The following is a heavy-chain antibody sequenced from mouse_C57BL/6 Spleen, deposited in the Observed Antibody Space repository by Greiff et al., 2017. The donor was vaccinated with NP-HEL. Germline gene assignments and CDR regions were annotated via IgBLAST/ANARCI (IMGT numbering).Heavy chain of an antibody. D-gene: IGHD1-1*01. CDR2: IDPENGDT. CDR3: LITTDFDY. Sequence: EVHLVESGAELVRPGASVKLSCTASGFNIKDDYMHWVKQRPEQGLEWIGWIDPENGDTEYASKFQGKATITADTSSNTAYLQLSSLTSEDTAVYYCLITTDFDYWGQGTTLTVSS. J-gene: IGHJ2*01. V-gene: IGHV14-4*01. CDR1: GFNIKDDY.